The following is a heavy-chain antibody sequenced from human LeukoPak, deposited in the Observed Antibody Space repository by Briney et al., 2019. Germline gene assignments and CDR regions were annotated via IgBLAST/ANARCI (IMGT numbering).Heavy chain of an antibody. D-gene: IGHD1-26*01. CDR3: AKERGLSGSYPFDY. J-gene: IGHJ4*02. Sequence: GGSLRLSCAASGFTFSSYDMSWVRQAPGTGLEWVSAISGSGGSTYYADSVKGRFTMSRDSSKNTLYLQMNSLRAEDTAVYYCAKERGLSGSYPFDYWGQGTLVTVSS. V-gene: IGHV3-23*01. CDR1: GFTFSSYD. CDR2: ISGSGGST.